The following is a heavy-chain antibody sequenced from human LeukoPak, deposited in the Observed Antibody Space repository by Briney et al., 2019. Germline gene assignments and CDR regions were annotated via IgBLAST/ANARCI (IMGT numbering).Heavy chain of an antibody. D-gene: IGHD3-10*01. CDR1: GYTFTSYG. Sequence: GASVRVSCKASGYTFTSYGISWVRQAPGQGLEWMGWISAYNGNTNYAQKLQGRVTMTTDTSTSTAYMELRSLRSDDTAVYYCATRIPSHYGSGSYSDWGQGTLVTVSS. CDR2: ISAYNGNT. J-gene: IGHJ4*02. V-gene: IGHV1-18*01. CDR3: ATRIPSHYGSGSYSD.